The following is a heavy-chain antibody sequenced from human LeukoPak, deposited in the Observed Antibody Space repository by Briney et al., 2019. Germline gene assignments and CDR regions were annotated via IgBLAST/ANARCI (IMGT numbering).Heavy chain of an antibody. D-gene: IGHD3-10*01. CDR2: IYPGDSDT. CDR3: AREWYGSGSYGCWFDP. CDR1: GYSFTSYW. V-gene: IGHV5-51*01. J-gene: IGHJ5*02. Sequence: GESLKISCKGSGYSFTSYWIGWVRQMPGKGLEWVGIIYPGDSDTRYSPSFQGQVTISADKSISTAYLQWSSLKASDTAMYYCAREWYGSGSYGCWFDPWGQGTLVTVSS.